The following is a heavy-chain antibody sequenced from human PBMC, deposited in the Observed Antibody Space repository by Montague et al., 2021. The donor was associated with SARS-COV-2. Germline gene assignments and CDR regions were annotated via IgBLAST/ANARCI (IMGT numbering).Heavy chain of an antibody. CDR3: ARAQMNRITIFGVVAEFDP. D-gene: IGHD3-3*01. CDR1: GGSISSYY. J-gene: IGHJ5*02. CDR2: IYYSGST. V-gene: IGHV4-59*01. Sequence: SETLSPTCTVSGGSISSYYWSWVRQPPGKGLEWIEYIYYSGSTNYNPSLKSRVTISVDTSKNQFSLKLSSVTAADAAVYYCARAQMNRITIFGVVAEFDPWGQGTLVTVSS.